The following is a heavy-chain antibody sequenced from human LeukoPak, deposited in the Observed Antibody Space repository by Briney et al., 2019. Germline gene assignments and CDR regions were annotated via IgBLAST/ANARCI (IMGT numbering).Heavy chain of an antibody. CDR3: ARYSITMIVVVSHDAFDI. Sequence: GGSLRLSCAASGFTFSSYSMNWVRQAPGKGLEWVSSISSSSSYIYYADSVKGRFTISRDNAKNSLYLQMNSLRAEDTAVYYCARYSITMIVVVSHDAFDIWGQGTMVTVSS. J-gene: IGHJ3*02. CDR2: ISSSSSYI. CDR1: GFTFSSYS. D-gene: IGHD3-22*01. V-gene: IGHV3-21*01.